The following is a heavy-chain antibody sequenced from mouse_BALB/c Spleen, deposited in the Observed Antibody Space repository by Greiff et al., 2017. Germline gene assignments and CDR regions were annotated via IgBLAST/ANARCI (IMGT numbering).Heavy chain of an antibody. Sequence: VESGGGLVKPGGSLKLSCAASGFTFSSYAMSWVRQSPEKRLEWVAEISSGGSYTYYPDTVTGRFTISRDNAKNTLYLEMSSLRSEDTAMYYCAREGITAPFDYWGQGTTLTVSS. CDR3: AREGITAPFDY. CDR2: ISSGGSYT. D-gene: IGHD1-2*01. J-gene: IGHJ2*01. CDR1: GFTFSSYA. V-gene: IGHV5-9-4*01.